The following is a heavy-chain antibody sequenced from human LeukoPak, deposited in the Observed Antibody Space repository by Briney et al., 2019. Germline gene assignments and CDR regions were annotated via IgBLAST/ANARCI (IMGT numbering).Heavy chain of an antibody. V-gene: IGHV1-2*02. J-gene: IGHJ5*02. CDR3: ARLPYYYDSSGYYP. CDR1: GYTFTGYY. CDR2: INPNSGGT. Sequence: ASVKVSCKASGYTFTGYYMHWVRQAPGQGLEWMGWINPNSGGTNYAQKFQGRVTMTRDTSISTAYMELSRLRSDDTAVYYCARLPYYYDSSGYYPWGQGTLVTVSS. D-gene: IGHD3-22*01.